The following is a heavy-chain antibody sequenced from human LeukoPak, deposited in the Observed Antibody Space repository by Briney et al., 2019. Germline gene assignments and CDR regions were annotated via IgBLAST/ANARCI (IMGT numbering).Heavy chain of an antibody. CDR2: ISAYNGNT. V-gene: IGHV1-18*01. Sequence: ASVKVSCKASGYTFTSYGISWVRQAPGQGLEWMGWISAYNGNTNYAQKLQGRVTITTDESTSTAYMELSSLRSEDTAVYYCARHATYYYDSSGYYLGGNADESPLLSWYFDLWGRGTLVTVSS. CDR1: GYTFTSYG. CDR3: ARHATYYYDSSGYYLGGNADESPLLSWYFDL. D-gene: IGHD3-22*01. J-gene: IGHJ2*01.